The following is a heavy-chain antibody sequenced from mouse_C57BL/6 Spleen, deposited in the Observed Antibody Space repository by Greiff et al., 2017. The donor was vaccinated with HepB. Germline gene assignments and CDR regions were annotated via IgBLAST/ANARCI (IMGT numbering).Heavy chain of an antibody. CDR1: GFTFSSYG. CDR3: ARRYSNYPYFDY. J-gene: IGHJ2*01. Sequence: EVQLVESGGDLVKPGGSLKLSCAASGFTFSSYGMSWVRQTPDKRLEWVATISSGGSYTYYPDSVKGRFTISRDNAKNTLYLQMSSLKSEDTAMYYCARRYSNYPYFDYWGQGTTLTVSS. V-gene: IGHV5-6*01. CDR2: ISSGGSYT. D-gene: IGHD2-5*01.